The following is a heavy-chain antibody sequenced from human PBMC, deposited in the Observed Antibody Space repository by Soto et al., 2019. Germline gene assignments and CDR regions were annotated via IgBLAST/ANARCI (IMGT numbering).Heavy chain of an antibody. CDR3: TSLYYGH. CDR2: IKSKTDGGTT. D-gene: IGHD3-16*02. V-gene: IGHV3-15*01. CDR1: EFTFTYAW. Sequence: PGGSLRLSSAASEFTFTYAWMSWVRQAPGKGLEWVGRIKSKTDGGTTDYAAPVKGRFTISRDESQNTLYLQMNSLKTEDTAVYYCTSLYYGHWGQGTLVTVS. J-gene: IGHJ4*02.